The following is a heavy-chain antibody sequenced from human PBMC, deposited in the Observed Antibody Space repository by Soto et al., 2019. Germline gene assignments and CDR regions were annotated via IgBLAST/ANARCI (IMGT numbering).Heavy chain of an antibody. CDR1: GGSISSGDYY. J-gene: IGHJ5*02. D-gene: IGHD3-22*01. CDR2: TYYSGST. CDR3: AREALLLNWFEP. V-gene: IGHV4-30-4*01. Sequence: PSETLSLTCTVSGGSISSGDYYWSSIRQPPGKGLETIGYTYYSGSTYYNPSLKSPVTIAVDTSKDQFSLKLCSVTAADTAVSYCAREALLLNWFEPWGQGTLVTVSS.